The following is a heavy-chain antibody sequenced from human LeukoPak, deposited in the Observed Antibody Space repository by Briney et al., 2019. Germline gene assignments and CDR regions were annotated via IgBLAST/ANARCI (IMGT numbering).Heavy chain of an antibody. CDR1: GYSFTTYW. CDR2: IDPSDSYT. Sequence: GESLKISCKGSGYSFTTYWITWVRQMPGKGLEWMGTIDPSDSYTNYSQSFQGHVTISADKSITTAYLQWSSLEASDSAIYFCARVKSRGNFDYWGQGTLVTVSS. J-gene: IGHJ4*02. D-gene: IGHD3-10*01. CDR3: ARVKSRGNFDY. V-gene: IGHV5-10-1*01.